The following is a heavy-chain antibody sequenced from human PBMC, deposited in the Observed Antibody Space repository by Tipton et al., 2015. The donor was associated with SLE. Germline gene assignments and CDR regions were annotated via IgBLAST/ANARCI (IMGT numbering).Heavy chain of an antibody. Sequence: TLSLTCTVSGGSISSHYWSWIRQPPGKGLEWIGYIYYSGSTNYNPSLKSRVTISVDTSKNQFSLKLSSVTAADTAVYYCARDWRTHYYDSSGYFHDAFDIWGQGTMVIVSS. CDR2: IYYSGST. CDR3: ARDWRTHYYDSSGYFHDAFDI. D-gene: IGHD3-22*01. V-gene: IGHV4-59*11. J-gene: IGHJ3*02. CDR1: GGSISSHY.